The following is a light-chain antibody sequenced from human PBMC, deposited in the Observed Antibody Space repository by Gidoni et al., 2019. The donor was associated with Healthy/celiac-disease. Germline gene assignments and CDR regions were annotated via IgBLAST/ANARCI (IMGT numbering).Light chain of an antibody. Sequence: IQMPQSPSSLSASVGDRVTITCRASQSISSYLNLYQQKPGKAPKLLIYAASSLQSGVPSRFSGSGAGTDFTLTISSLQPEDFATYYCQQSYSTPLYTFGQGTKLEIK. CDR3: QQSYSTPLYT. CDR2: AAS. CDR1: QSISSY. V-gene: IGKV1-39*01. J-gene: IGKJ2*01.